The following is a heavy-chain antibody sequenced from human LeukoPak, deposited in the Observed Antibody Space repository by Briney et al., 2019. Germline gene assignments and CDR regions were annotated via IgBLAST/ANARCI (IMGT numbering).Heavy chain of an antibody. J-gene: IGHJ4*02. CDR1: GGSISSGSYY. V-gene: IGHV4-61*09. CDR2: VFTRGTT. Sequence: SETLSLTCTVSGGSISSGSYYGNWIRHPAGKRLEWLGHVFTRGTTNYNASLEGRLTISLDTARNQFSLYLSSVTAADTAMYFCARSSLAVYFDYWGQGTLVTASS. D-gene: IGHD6-19*01. CDR3: ARSSLAVYFDY.